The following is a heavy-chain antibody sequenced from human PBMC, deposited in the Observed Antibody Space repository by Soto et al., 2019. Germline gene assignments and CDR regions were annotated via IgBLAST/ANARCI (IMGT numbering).Heavy chain of an antibody. CDR3: ATGAGYGSSWYPYAFDI. V-gene: IGHV3-33*01. Sequence: QVQLVESGGGVVQPGRSLRLSCAASGFTFSSYGMHWVRQAPGKGLEWVAVIWYDGSNKYYADSVKGRFTISRDNSKNTLYLQMNSLRAEDTAVYYCATGAGYGSSWYPYAFDIWGQGTMVTVSS. CDR1: GFTFSSYG. J-gene: IGHJ3*02. CDR2: IWYDGSNK. D-gene: IGHD6-13*01.